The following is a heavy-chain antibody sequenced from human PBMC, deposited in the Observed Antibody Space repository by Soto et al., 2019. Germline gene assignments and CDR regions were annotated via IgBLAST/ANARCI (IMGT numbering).Heavy chain of an antibody. CDR3: TTENVIVVVTPTPNWFDP. J-gene: IGHJ5*02. Sequence: GGSLRLSCAASGFTFSNAWMSWVRQAPGKGLEWVGRVKSKTDGGTTDYAAPVKGRFTISRDDSKNTLYLQMNSLKTEDTAVYYCTTENVIVVVTPTPNWFDPWGQGTLVTVSS. CDR2: VKSKTDGGTT. V-gene: IGHV3-15*01. CDR1: GFTFSNAW. D-gene: IGHD2-21*02.